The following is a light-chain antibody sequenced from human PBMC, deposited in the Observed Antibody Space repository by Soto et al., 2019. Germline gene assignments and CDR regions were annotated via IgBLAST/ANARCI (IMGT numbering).Light chain of an antibody. V-gene: IGKV1-5*03. CDR2: KAS. CDR1: QSISSW. J-gene: IGKJ1*01. Sequence: DIQMTQSPSTLSASVGDRVTITCLASQSISSWFAWYQQKPGKDPKILIYKASRLESGVPSRFSGSGSGTEFTLTIISLQPDDFATYYCQQYNSYSGTFGQGTKVENK. CDR3: QQYNSYSGT.